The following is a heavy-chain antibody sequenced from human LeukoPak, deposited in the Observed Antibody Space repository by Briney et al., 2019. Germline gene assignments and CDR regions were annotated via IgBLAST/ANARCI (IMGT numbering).Heavy chain of an antibody. CDR1: GFTFSNAW. Sequence: GSLRLSCAASGFTFSNAWMNWVRQAPGKGLEWVGRIKRYSDGGTTDYAAPVKGRFTISRDDSKNTLFLQMNSLTTEDTAVYYCTTVELWLGRALLFWGQGTLVTVSS. J-gene: IGHJ4*02. D-gene: IGHD6-19*01. CDR3: TTVELWLGRALLF. V-gene: IGHV3-15*01. CDR2: IKRYSDGGTT.